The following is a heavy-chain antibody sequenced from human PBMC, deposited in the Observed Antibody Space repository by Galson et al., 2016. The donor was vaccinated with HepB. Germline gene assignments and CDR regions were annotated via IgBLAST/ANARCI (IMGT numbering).Heavy chain of an antibody. CDR3: GRWNEGLDY. V-gene: IGHV4-59*01. CDR1: GDSLVHYY. CDR2: IYYNGHT. Sequence: SETVSLTCTVSGDSLVHYYWGWIRQPPGKGLEWIGHIYYNGHTNYNLSLTSRLSMSVDTSSNQFSLKLSSVTAADTAVYYCGRWNEGLDYWGQGTLVTVSS. J-gene: IGHJ4*02. D-gene: IGHD1-1*01.